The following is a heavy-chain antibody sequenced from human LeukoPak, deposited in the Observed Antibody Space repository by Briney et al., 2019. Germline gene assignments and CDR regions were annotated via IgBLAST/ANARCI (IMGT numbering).Heavy chain of an antibody. J-gene: IGHJ4*02. D-gene: IGHD5-18*01. CDR1: GYTFTTYA. V-gene: IGHV1-3*01. Sequence: GASVKVSCKASGYTFTTYAMHWVRQAPGQRLEWMGWINAGNGNTKYSQKFQGRVTITRDTSASTAYMELSSLRSEGTAVYYCARTTAMVTIFDYWGQGTLVTVSS. CDR2: INAGNGNT. CDR3: ARTTAMVTIFDY.